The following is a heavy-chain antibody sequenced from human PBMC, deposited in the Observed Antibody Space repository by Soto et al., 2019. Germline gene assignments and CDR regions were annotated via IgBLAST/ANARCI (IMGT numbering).Heavy chain of an antibody. CDR1: GYSFTNYW. D-gene: IGHD3-9*01. CDR2: IYPSDSYT. V-gene: IGHV5-10-1*01. Sequence: PGESLKISCKGSGYSFTNYWIGWVRQMPGKGLEWMGIIYPSDSYTNYSPSFQGHVTISADKSISTAYLQWSSLKASDTAMYYCARLDARDILTGYYPIDYWGQGTLVTVSS. CDR3: ARLDARDILTGYYPIDY. J-gene: IGHJ4*02.